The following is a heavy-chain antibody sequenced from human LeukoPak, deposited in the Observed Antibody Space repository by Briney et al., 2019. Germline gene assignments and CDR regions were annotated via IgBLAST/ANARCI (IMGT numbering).Heavy chain of an antibody. CDR3: ARAYYDFWSGYYTGVRSDWFDP. J-gene: IGHJ5*02. D-gene: IGHD3-3*01. CDR2: MNPNSGNT. CDR1: GYTFTGYY. Sequence: ASVKVSCKASGYTFTGYYMHWVRQATGQGLEWMGWMNPNSGNTGYAQKFQGRVTITRNTSISTAYMELSSLRSEDTAVYYCARAYYDFWSGYYTGVRSDWFDPWGQGTLVTVSS. V-gene: IGHV1-8*03.